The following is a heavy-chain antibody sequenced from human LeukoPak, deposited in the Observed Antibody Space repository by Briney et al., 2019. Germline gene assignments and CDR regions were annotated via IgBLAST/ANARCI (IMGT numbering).Heavy chain of an antibody. Sequence: GGSLRLSCAASGFTFSSYSMNWVRQAPGKGLEWVSYISSSSSTIYYADSVKGRFTISRDNAKNSLYLQMNSLRAEDTAVYYCARDRGGSYSSDAFDIWGQGTMVTVSS. V-gene: IGHV3-48*01. J-gene: IGHJ3*02. CDR1: GFTFSSYS. CDR3: ARDRGGSYSSDAFDI. D-gene: IGHD1-26*01. CDR2: ISSSSSTI.